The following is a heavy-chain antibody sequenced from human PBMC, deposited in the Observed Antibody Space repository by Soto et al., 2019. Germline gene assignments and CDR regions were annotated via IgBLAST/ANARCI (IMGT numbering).Heavy chain of an antibody. CDR2: INHRGRE. CDR3: STRAYDTTGYYRFAP. J-gene: IGHJ5*01. CDR1: GGSFSGHS. V-gene: IGHV4-34*01. D-gene: IGHD3-22*01. Sequence: SETLSLTCAVYGGSFSGHSWSCIRQSPGRGLEWIGDINHRGRENYSPSLKSRFTRSLDTSKNQFSLTLRAVTAADTAMYYCSTRAYDTTGYYRFAPWGQGTLGTVSS.